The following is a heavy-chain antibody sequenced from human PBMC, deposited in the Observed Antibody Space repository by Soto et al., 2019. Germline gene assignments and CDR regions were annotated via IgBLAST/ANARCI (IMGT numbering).Heavy chain of an antibody. V-gene: IGHV4-61*01. J-gene: IGHJ6*02. CDR1: GGSVSTGSYD. CDR2: IFFTGSA. CDR3: ARDGHGMDV. Sequence: ETLSLTCTVSGGSVSTGSYDWSWIRQPPGKGLEWIGKIFFTGSAHYNPSLRNRVTMSVDTSKDQFSLTLTSVTAADTAVYYCARDGHGMDVWGQGXTVTVYS.